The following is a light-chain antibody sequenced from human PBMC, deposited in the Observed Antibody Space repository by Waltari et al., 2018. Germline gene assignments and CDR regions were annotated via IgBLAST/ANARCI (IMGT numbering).Light chain of an antibody. CDR2: DAS. Sequence: EIVFTQSQGTLSLSAAERATLSCRASQSVGRYLAWYQQKPGQALRLLIYDASTRATVNTDRFSGSGSGTEFRLTISSLEPEDFEVYYCQKYVNLPGTFGQGTKVEI. CDR3: QKYVNLPGT. J-gene: IGKJ1*01. CDR1: QSVGRY. V-gene: IGKV3-20*01.